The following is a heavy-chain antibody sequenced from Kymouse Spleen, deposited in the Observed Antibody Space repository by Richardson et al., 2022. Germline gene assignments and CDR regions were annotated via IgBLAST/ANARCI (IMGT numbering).Heavy chain of an antibody. V-gene: IGHV3-33*01. CDR1: GFTFSSYG. Sequence: QVQLVESGGGVVQPGRSLRLSCAASGFTFSSYGMHWVRQAPGKGLEWVAVIWYDGSNKYYADSVKGRFTISRDNSKNTLYLQMNSLRAEDTAVYYCARERIAARPYFDYWGQGTLVTVSS. D-gene: IGHD6-6*01. CDR3: ARERIAARPYFDY. CDR2: IWYDGSNK. J-gene: IGHJ4*02.